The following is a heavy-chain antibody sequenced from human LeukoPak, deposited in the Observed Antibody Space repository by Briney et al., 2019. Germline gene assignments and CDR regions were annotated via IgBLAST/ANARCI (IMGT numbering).Heavy chain of an antibody. CDR2: INHSGST. CDR1: GGSFSVYY. Sequence: SETLSLTCAVSGGSFSVYYWSWIRQPPGKGLEWIGEINHSGSTNYNPSLKSRVTISVDTSKNQFSLKLSSVTAADTAVYYCARTYYYDSSGLKAYAFDIWGQGTMVTVSS. J-gene: IGHJ3*02. V-gene: IGHV4-34*01. CDR3: ARTYYYDSSGLKAYAFDI. D-gene: IGHD3-22*01.